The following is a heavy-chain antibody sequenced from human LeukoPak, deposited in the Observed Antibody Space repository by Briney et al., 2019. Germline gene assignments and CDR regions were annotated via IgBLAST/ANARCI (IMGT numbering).Heavy chain of an antibody. D-gene: IGHD6-13*01. V-gene: IGHV1-18*01. Sequence: LQGRVTMTTDTSTSTAYMELRSLRSGDTAVYYCARGGHTSSWYYFDYWGQGTLVTVSS. CDR3: ARGGHTSSWYYFDY. J-gene: IGHJ4*02.